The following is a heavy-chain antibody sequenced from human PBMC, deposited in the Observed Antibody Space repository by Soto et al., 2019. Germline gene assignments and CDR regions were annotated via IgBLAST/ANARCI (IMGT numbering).Heavy chain of an antibody. Sequence: QVQLRESGPGLLKASETLSLTCSVSGDSVSSDRYFWTWIRQPPGKGLEWIAYISYTGDTNYNPSLKSRVTISVDTSRNQFSLTLTSVTAADTAVYFCAWIVVGATVDLWGQGSLVTVSS. CDR2: ISYTGDT. CDR1: GDSVSSDRYF. V-gene: IGHV4-61*01. D-gene: IGHD1-26*01. CDR3: AWIVVGATVDL. J-gene: IGHJ5*02.